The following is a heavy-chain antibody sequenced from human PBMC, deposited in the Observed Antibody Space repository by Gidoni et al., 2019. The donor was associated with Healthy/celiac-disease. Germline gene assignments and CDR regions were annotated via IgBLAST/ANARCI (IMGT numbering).Heavy chain of an antibody. Sequence: QVQLQQWGAGRLKPSETLSLTCAVYGGSFSGCYWSWIRQPPGKGLEWSGEINHSGSTNYNPSLKSRVTISVDTSKNQFSLKLSSVTAADTAVYYCARVDTMVRGVISRYYGMDVWGQGTTVTVSS. D-gene: IGHD3-10*01. J-gene: IGHJ6*02. CDR1: GGSFSGCY. CDR3: ARVDTMVRGVISRYYGMDV. CDR2: INHSGST. V-gene: IGHV4-34*01.